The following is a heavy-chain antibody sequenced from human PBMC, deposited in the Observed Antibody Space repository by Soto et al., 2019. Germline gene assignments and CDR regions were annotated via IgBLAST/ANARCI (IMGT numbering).Heavy chain of an antibody. CDR2: IYYSGST. CDR1: RGSISRYY. J-gene: IGHJ6*02. Sequence: PSETLSLTCTVSRGSISRYYWSWIRQPPGRGLEWIGYIYYSGSTKYNPSLQSRVTISVDTSKNQFSLILSSVTAADTAVYYCARGNYYDSSGYFXYGMDVWGQGTTVT. CDR3: ARGNYYDSSGYFXYGMDV. D-gene: IGHD3-22*01. V-gene: IGHV4-59*01.